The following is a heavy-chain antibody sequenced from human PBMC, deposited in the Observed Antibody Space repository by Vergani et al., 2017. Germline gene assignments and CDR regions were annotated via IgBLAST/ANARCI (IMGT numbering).Heavy chain of an antibody. CDR3: ARLVDSSSWYLDYYYYYMDV. Sequence: QVQLVQSGAEVKKPGASVKVSCKASGYTFTSYDINWVRQATGQGLEWMGWMNPNSCNTGYAQKFQGRVTMTRNTSISTAYMELSSLRSEDTAVYYCARLVDSSSWYLDYYYYYMDVWGKGTTVTVSS. CDR1: GYTFTSYD. J-gene: IGHJ6*03. V-gene: IGHV1-8*01. CDR2: MNPNSCNT. D-gene: IGHD6-13*01.